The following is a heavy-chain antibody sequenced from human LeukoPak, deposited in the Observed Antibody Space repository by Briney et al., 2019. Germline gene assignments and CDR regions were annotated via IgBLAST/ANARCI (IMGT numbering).Heavy chain of an antibody. Sequence: SETLSLTCSVSGGSISSYYWSWIRQPPGKGLEWIGYIYYSGSTNYNPSLKSRVTISVDTSKNQFSLKLSSVTAADTAVYYCARVGGYEGGYWGQGTLVTVSS. V-gene: IGHV4-59*01. CDR2: IYYSGST. CDR1: GGSISSYY. J-gene: IGHJ4*02. CDR3: ARVGGYEGGY. D-gene: IGHD5-12*01.